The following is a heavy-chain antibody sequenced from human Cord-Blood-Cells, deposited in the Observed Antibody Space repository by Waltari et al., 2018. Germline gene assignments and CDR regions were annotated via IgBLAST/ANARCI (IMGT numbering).Heavy chain of an antibody. D-gene: IGHD2-2*01. CDR2: IYYSGST. CDR3: ARDSNRYCSSTSCYDAFDI. Sequence: QVQLQESGPGLVKPSETLSLTCTVSGGSVSSGSYYWSWIRQPPGQGLEWIGYIYYSGSTNYNPSLKSRVTISVDTSKNQFSLKLSSVTAADTAVYYCARDSNRYCSSTSCYDAFDIWGQGTMVTVSS. J-gene: IGHJ3*02. CDR1: GGSVSSGSYY. V-gene: IGHV4-61*01.